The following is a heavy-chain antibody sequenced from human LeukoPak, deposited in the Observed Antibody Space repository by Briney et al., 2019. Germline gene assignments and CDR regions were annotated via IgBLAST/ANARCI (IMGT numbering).Heavy chain of an antibody. CDR2: ISSSSSYI. J-gene: IGHJ4*02. Sequence: GGSLRLSCAASGFTFSSYWMSWVRQAPGKELEWVSSISSSSSYIYYADSVKGRFTISRDNAKNSLYLQMNSLRAEDTAVYYCARAVAAAGDYWGQGTLVTVSS. CDR1: GFTFSSYW. CDR3: ARAVAAAGDY. V-gene: IGHV3-21*01. D-gene: IGHD6-13*01.